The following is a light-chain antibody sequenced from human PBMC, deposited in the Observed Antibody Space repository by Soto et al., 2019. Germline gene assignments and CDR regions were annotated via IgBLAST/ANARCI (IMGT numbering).Light chain of an antibody. CDR2: DAS. J-gene: IGKJ1*01. V-gene: IGKV1-5*01. CDR3: QPYNSYKWT. CDR1: QSISSW. Sequence: DIQMTQSPSTLSASVGDRVTITCRVSQSISSWLAWYQQKPGKAPKLLIYDASSLESGVPSRFSGSGSGTEFTLTISSLQPDDFATYYCQPYNSYKWTFGQGTKVDIK.